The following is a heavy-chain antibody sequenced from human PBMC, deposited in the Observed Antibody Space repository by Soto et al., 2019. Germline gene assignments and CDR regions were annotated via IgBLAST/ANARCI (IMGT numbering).Heavy chain of an antibody. CDR3: ARSFPSYGSGSYYNYEWGYGMDV. V-gene: IGHV1-69*13. CDR2: IIPIFGTA. Sequence: GASVKVSCKASGGTFSSYAISWVRQAPGQGLEWMGGIIPIFGTANYAQKFQGRVTITADGSTSTAYMELSSLRSEDTAVYYCARSFPSYGSGSYYNYEWGYGMDVWGQGTTVTVSS. J-gene: IGHJ6*02. D-gene: IGHD3-10*01. CDR1: GGTFSSYA.